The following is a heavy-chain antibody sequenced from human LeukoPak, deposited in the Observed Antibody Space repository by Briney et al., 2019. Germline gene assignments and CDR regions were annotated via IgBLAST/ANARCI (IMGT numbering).Heavy chain of an antibody. Sequence: ASVKVSCKASGGTLSSYAISWVRQAPGQGLEWMGGIIPIFGTANYAQKFQGRVTITADESTTTAYMELSSLISEDTAVYYCLIVLVPAAMGYWGQGTLVTVSS. D-gene: IGHD2-2*01. V-gene: IGHV1-69*13. CDR2: IIPIFGTA. J-gene: IGHJ4*02. CDR1: GGTLSSYA. CDR3: LIVLVPAAMGY.